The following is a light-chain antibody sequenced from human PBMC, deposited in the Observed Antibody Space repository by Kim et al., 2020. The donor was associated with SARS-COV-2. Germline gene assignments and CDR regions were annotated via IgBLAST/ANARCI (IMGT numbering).Light chain of an antibody. V-gene: IGKV3-20*01. CDR2: GAS. CDR3: QQYGSSLYT. Sequence: EIVLTQSPGTLSLSPGERATLSCRASHSVSSSHLAWYQQKPGQAPRLLIYGASSRATGIPDRFSGSGSGTDFTLTISRLEPEDFAVYYCQQYGSSLYTFGQGNKLEI. CDR1: HSVSSSH. J-gene: IGKJ2*01.